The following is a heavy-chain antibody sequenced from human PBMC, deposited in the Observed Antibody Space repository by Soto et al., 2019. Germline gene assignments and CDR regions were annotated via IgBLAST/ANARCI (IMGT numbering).Heavy chain of an antibody. CDR3: ARGPRAPPPHDYGMDV. CDR2: ISGGGGTT. V-gene: IGHV3-23*01. CDR1: WFPFSSLV. J-gene: IGHJ6*02. Sequence: GGSLKISCATLWFPFSSLVMKWVSQASGEGLEWVAAISGGGGTTYYVDSVEGRFTMSRDNSNNTLYLQMNSLRAEDTAVYYCARGPRAPPPHDYGMDVWGHGTTVTVSS.